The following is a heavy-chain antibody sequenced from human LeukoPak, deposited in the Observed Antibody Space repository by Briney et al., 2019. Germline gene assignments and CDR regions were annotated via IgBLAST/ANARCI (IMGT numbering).Heavy chain of an antibody. Sequence: SETLSLTCAVYGGPFSGYYWSWIRQPPGKGLEWIGEINHSGSTNYNPSLKSRVTISVDTSKNQFSLKLSSVTAADTAVYYCARRGSWGQGTLVTVSS. CDR2: INHSGST. D-gene: IGHD5-12*01. J-gene: IGHJ4*02. CDR1: GGPFSGYY. CDR3: ARRGS. V-gene: IGHV4-34*01.